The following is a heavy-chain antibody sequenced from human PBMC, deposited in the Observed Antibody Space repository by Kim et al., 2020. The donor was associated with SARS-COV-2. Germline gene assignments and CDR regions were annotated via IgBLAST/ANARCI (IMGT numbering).Heavy chain of an antibody. CDR3: AKDFMEPGAPLMGYFDY. D-gene: IGHD2-8*01. J-gene: IGHJ4*02. Sequence: VKGRFTISRDNSKNTLYLQMNSLRAEDTAVYYCAKDFMEPGAPLMGYFDYWGQGTLVTVSS. V-gene: IGHV3-30*02.